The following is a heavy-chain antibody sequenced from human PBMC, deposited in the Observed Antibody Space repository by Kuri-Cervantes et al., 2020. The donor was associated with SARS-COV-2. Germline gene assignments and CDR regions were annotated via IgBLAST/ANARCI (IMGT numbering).Heavy chain of an antibody. Sequence: GSLRLSCAVYGGSFSGYYWSWIRQPPGKGLEWIGEINHSGSTNYNPSLKSRVTISVDTSKNKFSLKLSCVTAADTAVYYCARGRGCSSTSCNYYYYMDVWGKGTTVTVSS. CDR3: ARGRGCSSTSCNYYYYMDV. V-gene: IGHV4-34*01. CDR2: INHSGST. D-gene: IGHD2-2*01. CDR1: GGSFSGYY. J-gene: IGHJ6*03.